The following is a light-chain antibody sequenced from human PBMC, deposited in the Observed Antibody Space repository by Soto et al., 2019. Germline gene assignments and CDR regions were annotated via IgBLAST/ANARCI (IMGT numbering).Light chain of an antibody. CDR3: QQYGSSPQT. V-gene: IGKV1-5*01. J-gene: IGKJ1*01. Sequence: DIQMTQSPSTLSASVGDRVTISCRASQSIGGWLAWYQQKPGKAPRLLIFDASSVESGVPSRFSGSRSGTLFTLTISSLQPDDFAVYYCQQYGSSPQTFGQGTKVEIK. CDR2: DAS. CDR1: QSIGGW.